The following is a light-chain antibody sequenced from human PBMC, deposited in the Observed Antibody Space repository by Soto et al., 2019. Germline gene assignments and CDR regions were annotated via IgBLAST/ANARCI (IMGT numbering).Light chain of an antibody. CDR1: QSISSD. J-gene: IGKJ4*01. CDR2: SAS. CDR3: HQYHYWSRPS. Sequence: EVVMTQSPATLSVSPGERATLSCRASQSISSDLAWYQQKPGQGPRLLIYSASTRATGIPARISGSGSETEFTLTISSLQSEDVAVYYCHQYHYWSRPSFGGGTKVDIK. V-gene: IGKV3-15*01.